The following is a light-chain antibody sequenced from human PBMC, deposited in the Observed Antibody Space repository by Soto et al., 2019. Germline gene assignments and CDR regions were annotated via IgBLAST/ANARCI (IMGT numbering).Light chain of an antibody. Sequence: ENLLTQSPDSLSLSPGDRATLSCRASQSFSSTFFAWYQQKPGQAPRLLIYGASSRATGIPDRFSGSGSGTDFTLTISRLEPEDFAVYYCQQYASSVTFGQGTKVEIK. CDR1: QSFSSTF. CDR3: QQYASSVT. V-gene: IGKV3-20*01. J-gene: IGKJ1*01. CDR2: GAS.